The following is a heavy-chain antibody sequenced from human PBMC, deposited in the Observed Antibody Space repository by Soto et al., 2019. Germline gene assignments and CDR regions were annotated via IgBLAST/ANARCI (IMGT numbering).Heavy chain of an antibody. D-gene: IGHD3-16*02. CDR1: GYTFTSYD. CDR3: ARGRSIGGVIVSLSFY. Sequence: ASVKVSCKASGYTFTSYDINWVRQATGQGLEWMGWMNPNSGNTGYAQKFQGRVTMTRNTSISTAYMELSSLRSEDTAVYYCARGRSIGGVIVSLSFYWGQGTLVTVSS. V-gene: IGHV1-8*01. J-gene: IGHJ4*02. CDR2: MNPNSGNT.